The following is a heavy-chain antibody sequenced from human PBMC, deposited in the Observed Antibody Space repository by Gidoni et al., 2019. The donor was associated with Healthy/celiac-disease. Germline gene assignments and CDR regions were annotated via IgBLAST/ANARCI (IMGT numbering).Heavy chain of an antibody. Sequence: QVQLQESGPGLVKPSETLSLTCPVSGGSISSYYWSWIRQPPGKGREWIGYIYYRGSTNYTPSLKSRVTRAVDTSKNQFPRKLSSVTAADTAVYYCARGGSYYSSFDIWGQGTMVTVSS. J-gene: IGHJ3*02. CDR1: GGSISSYY. D-gene: IGHD1-26*01. V-gene: IGHV4-59*01. CDR2: IYYRGST. CDR3: ARGGSYYSSFDI.